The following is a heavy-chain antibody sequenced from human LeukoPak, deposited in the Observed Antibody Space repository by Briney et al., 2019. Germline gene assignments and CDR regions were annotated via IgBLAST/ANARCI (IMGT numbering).Heavy chain of an antibody. CDR1: GFTFSSYW. J-gene: IGHJ4*02. CDR2: IIRDASSP. V-gene: IGHV3-74*01. CDR3: ARDGKRGYSYGYTDY. D-gene: IGHD5-18*01. Sequence: GGPLRFSCAAPGFTFSSYWTDWVRQAPGKGWGWVSRIIRDASSPGYADPVKGRFTISPANATDTLYRQTNGLRAEDTALYHCARDGKRGYSYGYTDYWGQGTLVTVSS.